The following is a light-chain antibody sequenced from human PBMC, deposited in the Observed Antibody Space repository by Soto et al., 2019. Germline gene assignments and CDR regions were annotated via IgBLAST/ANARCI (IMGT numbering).Light chain of an antibody. J-gene: IGKJ4*02. CDR3: QQYHQWPA. Sequence: EIVMTQSPATLSVSPGERATLSCRASQSVFSSLAWYQQKPGQAPRLLIYGAATRATGIPARFSGGGSGTEFNLTISILQSEDFAVYYCQQYHQWPAFGRGTKVEIK. V-gene: IGKV3-15*01. CDR1: QSVFSS. CDR2: GAA.